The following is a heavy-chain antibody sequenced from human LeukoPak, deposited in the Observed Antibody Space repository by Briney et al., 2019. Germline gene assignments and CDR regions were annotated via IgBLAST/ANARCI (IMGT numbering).Heavy chain of an antibody. CDR3: DGRALDYEGSYYTPQPFEY. J-gene: IGHJ4*02. V-gene: IGHV4-59*01. D-gene: IGHD3-10*01. CDR2: VYYSGST. Sequence: SETLSLTWTVWGGSISTYFGSWIRQPPGQGLEWIGYVYYSGSTDYSPSLKSRVTISVDTSKNKFSLKLTSVTAADLCDRRSDGRALDYEGSYYTPQPFEYWGQGALVTVSS. CDR1: GGSISTYF.